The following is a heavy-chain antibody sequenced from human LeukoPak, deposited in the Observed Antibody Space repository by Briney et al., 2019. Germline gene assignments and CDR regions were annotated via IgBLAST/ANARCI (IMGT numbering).Heavy chain of an antibody. Sequence: SAKVSCKASGYTFTRYAMHWVSPARAHRLEWMGWINSGTGNTKYSQMFQGRVTITRDTSASTAYMELSSLRCEDTAVYYCARAYYDILTGYYSFDYWGQGTLVTVSS. CDR1: GYTFTRYA. V-gene: IGHV1-3*01. J-gene: IGHJ4*02. D-gene: IGHD3-9*01. CDR2: INSGTGNT. CDR3: ARAYYDILTGYYSFDY.